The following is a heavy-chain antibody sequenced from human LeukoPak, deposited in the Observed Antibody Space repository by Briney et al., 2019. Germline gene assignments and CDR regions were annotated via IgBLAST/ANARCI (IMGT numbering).Heavy chain of an antibody. V-gene: IGHV3-7*01. CDR1: GFTSTTAW. CDR2: IRQDGSDK. Sequence: GGSPTLSCAISGFTSTTAWMTWVRQAPGKGLEWVADIRQDGSDKYYVDSVKGRFIISRDNAKKSVSLHMNNLRVEDTAVYYCVVYKYILSWSAFDFWGRGTMVTVSS. J-gene: IGHJ3*01. D-gene: IGHD6-13*01. CDR3: VVYKYILSWSAFDF.